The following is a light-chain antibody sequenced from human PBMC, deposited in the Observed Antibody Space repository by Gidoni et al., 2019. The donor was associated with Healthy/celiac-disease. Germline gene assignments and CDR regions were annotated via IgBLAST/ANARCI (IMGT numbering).Light chain of an antibody. CDR1: SSNIGTGYD. CDR3: QSYDSSLSGSVV. Sequence: QSVLTQPPSVSGAPGQRVPISCTGSSSNIGTGYDVHWYQHLPGPAPKLLIHGNTNRPSGVPDRFSGSKSGTSASLAITGLQAEDEADYYCQSYDSSLSGSVVFGGGTKLTVL. J-gene: IGLJ2*01. V-gene: IGLV1-40*01. CDR2: GNT.